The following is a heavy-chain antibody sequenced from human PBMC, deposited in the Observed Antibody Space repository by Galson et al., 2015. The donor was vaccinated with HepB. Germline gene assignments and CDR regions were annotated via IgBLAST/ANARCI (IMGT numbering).Heavy chain of an antibody. CDR3: AREYSSSWEYYFDY. CDR2: ISSSSSTI. Sequence: SLRLSCAASGFTFSSYSMNWVRQAPGKGLEWVSHISSSSSTIYYADSVKGRFTISRDNAKNSLYLQMNSLRDEDTAVYYCAREYSSSWEYYFDYWGQGTLVTVSS. D-gene: IGHD6-13*01. J-gene: IGHJ4*02. CDR1: GFTFSSYS. V-gene: IGHV3-48*02.